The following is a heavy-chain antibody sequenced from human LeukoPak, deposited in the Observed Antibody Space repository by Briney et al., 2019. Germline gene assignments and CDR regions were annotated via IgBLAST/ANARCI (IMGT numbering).Heavy chain of an antibody. D-gene: IGHD3-10*01. V-gene: IGHV4-4*02. CDR3: ARDLGGSGSIDY. J-gene: IGHJ4*02. CDR1: GGSISSSDW. Sequence: PSETLSLTCAVSGGSISSSDWWSWVRQPPGKGLEWIGEIYHSGSTNYDPSLKSRVTISVDKSKNQFSLKLSSVTAADTAVYYCARDLGGSGSIDYWGQGTLVTVSS. CDR2: IYHSGST.